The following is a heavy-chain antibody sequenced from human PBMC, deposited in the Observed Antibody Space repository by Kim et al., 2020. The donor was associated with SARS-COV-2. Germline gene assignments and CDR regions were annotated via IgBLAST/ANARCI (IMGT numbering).Heavy chain of an antibody. Sequence: GGSLRLSCSASGFTFSDYAIHWVRRSPGMGLQYVSATTRDGDGSFYADSVKDRFSIFRDNSKDTLFLQMSGLRIEDTAIYYCVRDGRNYGAVHWGRGTLGTVS. D-gene: IGHD1-7*01. V-gene: IGHV3-64D*06. CDR1: GFTFSDYA. CDR3: VRDGRNYGAVH. J-gene: IGHJ4*02. CDR2: TTRDGDGS.